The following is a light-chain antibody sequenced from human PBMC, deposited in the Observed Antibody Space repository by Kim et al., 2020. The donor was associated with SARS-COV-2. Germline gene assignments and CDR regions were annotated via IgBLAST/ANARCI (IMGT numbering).Light chain of an antibody. CDR1: QSVRAAY. Sequence: PGARATLSCRASQSVRAAYLAWYQQKPGQAPRLLIYGAFSRATGIPDRFSGSGSGTDFTLTISSLDPEDFAVYYCQHYGSSPPYTFGQGTKLEI. J-gene: IGKJ2*01. CDR3: QHYGSSPPYT. CDR2: GAF. V-gene: IGKV3-20*01.